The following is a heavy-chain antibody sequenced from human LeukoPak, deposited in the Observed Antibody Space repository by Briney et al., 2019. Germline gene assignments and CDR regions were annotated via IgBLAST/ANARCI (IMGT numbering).Heavy chain of an antibody. V-gene: IGHV4-61*02. D-gene: IGHD3-16*02. Sequence: PSQTLSLTCTVSGGSISSGSYYWSWIRQPAGKGLEWIGRIYTSGSTNYNPSLESRVTISVDTSKNQFSLKLSSVTAADTAVYYCARDFYQIWGQGTLVTVSS. CDR1: GGSISSGSYY. CDR2: IYTSGST. CDR3: ARDFYQI. J-gene: IGHJ4*02.